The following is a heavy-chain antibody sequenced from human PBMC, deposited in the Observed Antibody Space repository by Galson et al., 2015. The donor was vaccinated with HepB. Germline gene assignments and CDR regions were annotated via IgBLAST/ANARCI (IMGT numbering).Heavy chain of an antibody. CDR2: IWYDGSNK. D-gene: IGHD4-11*01. Sequence: SLRLSCAASGFTFSSYGMHWVRQAPGKGLEWVAVIWYDGSNKYYADSVKGRFTISRDNSKNTLYLQMNSLRAEDTAVYYCARDRRDYSNYDPNWFDPWGQGTLVTVSS. CDR1: GFTFSSYG. J-gene: IGHJ5*02. CDR3: ARDRRDYSNYDPNWFDP. V-gene: IGHV3-33*01.